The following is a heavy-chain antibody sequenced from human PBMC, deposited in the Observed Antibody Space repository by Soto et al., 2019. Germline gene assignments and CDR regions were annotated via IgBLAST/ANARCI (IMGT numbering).Heavy chain of an antibody. CDR1: GITFSGHY. CDR3: AKDRRDHNTRTDAFAV. CDR2: LTNDGGYT. J-gene: IGHJ3*01. V-gene: IGHV3-11*01. D-gene: IGHD5-18*01. Sequence: GGSLRLSCKASGITFSGHYMNWIRQAPGKGLEWLAYLTNDGGYTYYADSVRGRFTIWRGKAKDSLYLQINDLRADDTGVYYCAKDRRDHNTRTDAFAVWGQGTTVTVSS.